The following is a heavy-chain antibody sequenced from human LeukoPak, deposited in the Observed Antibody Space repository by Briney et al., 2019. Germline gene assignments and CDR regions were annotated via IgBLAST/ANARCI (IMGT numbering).Heavy chain of an antibody. J-gene: IGHJ4*02. CDR1: GGSISSGSYY. D-gene: IGHD6-13*01. CDR3: ARDTAFGYSSSWYAY. V-gene: IGHV4-61*02. Sequence: SETLSLTCTVSGGSISSGSYYWSWIRQPAGRGLEWIGRIYTSGSTNYNPSLKSRVTISVDTSKNQFSLKLSSVTAADTAVYYCARDTAFGYSSSWYAYWGQGTLVTVSS. CDR2: IYTSGST.